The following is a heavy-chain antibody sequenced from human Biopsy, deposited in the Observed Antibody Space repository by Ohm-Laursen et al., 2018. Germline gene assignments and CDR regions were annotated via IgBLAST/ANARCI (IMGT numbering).Heavy chain of an antibody. CDR1: EFNVDRNH. Sequence: SLRLSCAASEFNVDRNHMNWVRQAPGKGLEWVSMIHGSGRTDYADSVKGRFTVSRDNSKDTVYLQMNALRVDDTAVYYCALQSVAQMKNFDYWGQGTLVTVSS. CDR2: IHGSGRT. J-gene: IGHJ4*02. D-gene: IGHD6-19*01. V-gene: IGHV3-66*01. CDR3: ALQSVAQMKNFDY.